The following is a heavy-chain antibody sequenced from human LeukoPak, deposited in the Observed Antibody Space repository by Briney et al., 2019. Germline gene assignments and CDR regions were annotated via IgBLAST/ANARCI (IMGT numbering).Heavy chain of an antibody. D-gene: IGHD1-26*01. CDR1: GFTFSSYW. CDR2: ITSGGSST. CDR3: SRDLVGDSFDI. Sequence: GGSLRLSCAASGFTFSSYWMHWVRQAPGEGLVWVSRITSGGSSTTYADSVKGRFTISRDNAKNTLYLQMERLRAAATSVYYCSRDLVGDSFDIWGQGTMVTVSS. V-gene: IGHV3-74*01. J-gene: IGHJ3*02.